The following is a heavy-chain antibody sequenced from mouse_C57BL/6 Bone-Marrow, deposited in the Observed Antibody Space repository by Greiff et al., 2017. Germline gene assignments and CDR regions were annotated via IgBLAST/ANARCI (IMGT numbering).Heavy chain of an antibody. CDR3: ARRGY. J-gene: IGHJ2*01. Sequence: LMESGPELVKPGASVKLSCKASGYTFTSYDINWVKQRPGQGLEWIGWIYPRDGSNKYNEKFKGKATLTVDTSSSTAYMELHSLTSEDSAVYFCARRGYWGQGTTLTVSS. CDR2: IYPRDGSN. CDR1: GYTFTSYD. V-gene: IGHV1-85*01.